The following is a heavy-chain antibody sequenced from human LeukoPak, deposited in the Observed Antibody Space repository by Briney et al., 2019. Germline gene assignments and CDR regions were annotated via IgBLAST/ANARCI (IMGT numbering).Heavy chain of an antibody. D-gene: IGHD5-18*01. CDR1: GFTFSSYA. Sequence: GGSLRLSCAASGFTFSSYAMSWVRQAPGKGLEWVSAISGSGGSTYYADSVKGRFTISRDNSKNTLYLQMNSLRAEDTAVYYCAKLRGYSYGPIYYFDYWGQGTLVTVSS. V-gene: IGHV3-23*01. CDR3: AKLRGYSYGPIYYFDY. J-gene: IGHJ4*02. CDR2: ISGSGGST.